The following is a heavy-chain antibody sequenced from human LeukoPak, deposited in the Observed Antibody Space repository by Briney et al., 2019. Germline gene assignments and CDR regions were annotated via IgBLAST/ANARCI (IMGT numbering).Heavy chain of an antibody. J-gene: IGHJ4*02. CDR3: ARGPSGYHNT. Sequence: GGSLRLSCAASGFIFSTYWMSWVRQAPGKGLEWVANIKQDGSEKYYVDSVKGRFTISRDNAKNSLYLQMNSLRAEDTAVYYCARGPSGYHNTGGQGTLVTVSS. CDR2: IKQDGSEK. D-gene: IGHD5-12*01. V-gene: IGHV3-7*01. CDR1: GFIFSTYW.